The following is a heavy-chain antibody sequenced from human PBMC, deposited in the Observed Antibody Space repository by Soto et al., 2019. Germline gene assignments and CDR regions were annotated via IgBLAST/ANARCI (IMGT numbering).Heavy chain of an antibody. CDR3: ASRPAGNAYHAVFDF. V-gene: IGHV3-7*01. J-gene: IGHJ4*02. Sequence: VRLVDSGGTLVQPGGSLRISCAASGLTFSGHWMTWVRQTPGKGPEWVANISPDGSDKSYVDSVKGRFTISRDNDKNSLSLPLDSWRAGEPAVYHCASRPAGNAYHAVFDFWGQGTLVTASS. CDR1: GLTFSGHW. D-gene: IGHD3-16*01. CDR2: ISPDGSDK.